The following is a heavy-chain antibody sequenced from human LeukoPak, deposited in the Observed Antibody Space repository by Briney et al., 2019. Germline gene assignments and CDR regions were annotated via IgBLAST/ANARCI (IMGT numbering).Heavy chain of an antibody. J-gene: IGHJ3*02. CDR2: ISAYNGNT. Sequence: ASVKVSCKASGYTFTSYGISWVRQAPGQGLEWMGWISAYNGNTNYAQKFQGRVTMTRDTSTSTVYMELSSLRSEDTAVYYCARDYDSSDAFDIWGQGTMVTVSS. CDR3: ARDYDSSDAFDI. V-gene: IGHV1-18*01. D-gene: IGHD3-22*01. CDR1: GYTFTSYG.